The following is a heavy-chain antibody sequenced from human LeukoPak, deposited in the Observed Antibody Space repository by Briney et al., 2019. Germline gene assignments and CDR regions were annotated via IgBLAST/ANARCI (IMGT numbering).Heavy chain of an antibody. V-gene: IGHV4-30-2*01. CDR1: GGSISSGGYS. CDR2: IYHSGST. D-gene: IGHD2-15*01. Sequence: SETLPLTCAVSGGSISSGGYSWSWIRQPPGKGLEWIGYIYHSGSTYYNPSLKSRVTISVDRSKNQFSLKLSSVTAADTAVYYCASLLVSCSGGSCYSWDYWGQGTLVTVSS. J-gene: IGHJ4*02. CDR3: ASLLVSCSGGSCYSWDY.